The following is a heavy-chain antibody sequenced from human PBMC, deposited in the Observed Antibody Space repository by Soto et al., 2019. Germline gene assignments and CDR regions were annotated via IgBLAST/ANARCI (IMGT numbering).Heavy chain of an antibody. Sequence: EVQLVESGGGLVQPGGSLRLSGEPSGLTFSDYWMNWVRQAPGKGLGWVSRIDSDGSSTSYADSVKGRFTISRDNAKNTLYLQMNSLRAEDTAVYYCAKSNWFDPWGQGTLVTVSS. J-gene: IGHJ5*02. CDR3: AKSNWFDP. CDR1: GLTFSDYW. CDR2: IDSDGSST. V-gene: IGHV3-74*01.